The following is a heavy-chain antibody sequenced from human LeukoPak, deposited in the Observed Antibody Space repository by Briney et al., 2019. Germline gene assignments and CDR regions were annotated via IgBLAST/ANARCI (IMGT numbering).Heavy chain of an antibody. CDR1: GVTFSASW. Sequence: GVSLRLSCAASGVTFSASWMTWVRQAPGKRLEWVANINQDGSERYYVDSVKGRFIISRDNARNSLYLQMNSLRAEDTAVYYCTRPYGYCSGGGSCFPFDFWGQGTLLTVSS. J-gene: IGHJ4*02. CDR3: TRPYGYCSGGGSCFPFDF. V-gene: IGHV3-7*01. D-gene: IGHD2-15*01. CDR2: INQDGSER.